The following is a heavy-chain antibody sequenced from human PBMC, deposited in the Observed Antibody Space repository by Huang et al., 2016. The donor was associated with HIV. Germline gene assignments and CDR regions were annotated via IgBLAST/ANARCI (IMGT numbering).Heavy chain of an antibody. CDR1: GGTFKKYA. Sequence: QVNLVQSGAEVRKPGSSVKVSCKASGGTFKKYAISWVRQAPGQGLEWMGAISPLYGSAEYAEKFQDRVTLTADGSTNTAYLELDRLTSEDTAVYYCAKVAAGQPFHFYYYMDAWGDGTTVIVSS. D-gene: IGHD3-3*02. J-gene: IGHJ6*03. CDR2: ISPLYGSA. V-gene: IGHV1-69*13. CDR3: AKVAAGQPFHFYYYMDA.